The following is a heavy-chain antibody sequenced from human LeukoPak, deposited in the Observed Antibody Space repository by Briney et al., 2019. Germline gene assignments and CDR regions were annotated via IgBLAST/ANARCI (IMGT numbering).Heavy chain of an antibody. CDR2: ISYDGSNK. Sequence: GGSLRLSCAASGFTFSSYAMHWVRQAPGKGPEWVALISYDGSNKYYADSVKGRFTISRDNSKNTLYLQMNSLRAEDTAVYYCAKGYYDFWSGYYMPGGMDVWGQGTTVTVSS. D-gene: IGHD3-3*01. V-gene: IGHV3-30*18. CDR1: GFTFSSYA. CDR3: AKGYYDFWSGYYMPGGMDV. J-gene: IGHJ6*02.